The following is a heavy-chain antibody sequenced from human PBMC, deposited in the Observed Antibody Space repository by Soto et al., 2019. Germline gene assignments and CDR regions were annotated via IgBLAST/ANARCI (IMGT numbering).Heavy chain of an antibody. CDR1: GGSISSSSYY. V-gene: IGHV4-39*01. CDR3: ARLLYYGDYGVPY. CDR2: IYYSGST. D-gene: IGHD4-17*01. J-gene: IGHJ4*02. Sequence: QLQLQESGPGLVKPSETLSLTCTVSGGSISSSSYYWGWIRQPPGKGLEWIGSIYYSGSTYYTPSLRSRVTTSVDTSKNQFALRLSSVTAADTAVYYCARLLYYGDYGVPYWGQGTLVTVSS.